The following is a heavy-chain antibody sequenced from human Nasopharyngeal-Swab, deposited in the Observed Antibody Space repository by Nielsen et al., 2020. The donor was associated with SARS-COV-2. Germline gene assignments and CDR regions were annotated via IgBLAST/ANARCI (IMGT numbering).Heavy chain of an antibody. CDR3: ARTDRGGSYFSQYYYYMDV. Sequence: GESLKISCAASGFTFSSYAMHWVRQAPGKGLEWVAVTSYDGSNKYYADSVKGRFTISRDTSRSAVYLQMNSLRAEDTALYYCARTDRGGSYFSQYYYYMDVWGTGTTVTVSS. CDR2: TSYDGSNK. D-gene: IGHD1-26*01. V-gene: IGHV3-30*04. J-gene: IGHJ6*03. CDR1: GFTFSSYA.